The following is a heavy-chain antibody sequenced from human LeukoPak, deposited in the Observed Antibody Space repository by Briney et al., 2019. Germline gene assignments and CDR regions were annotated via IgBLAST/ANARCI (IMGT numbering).Heavy chain of an antibody. V-gene: IGHV3-7*01. J-gene: IGHJ4*02. D-gene: IGHD2-2*01. CDR1: GFTFTTYW. CDR2: IRQDGGEK. Sequence: GGSLRLSCAASGFTFTTYWMAWVRQAPGKGLEWVANIRQDGGEKYYVDSVKGRFTISRDNAQNSLYLHINSLGAEDTAVYYCARHREGTTQVGLFNYWGQGTLVTVS. CDR3: ARHREGTTQVGLFNY.